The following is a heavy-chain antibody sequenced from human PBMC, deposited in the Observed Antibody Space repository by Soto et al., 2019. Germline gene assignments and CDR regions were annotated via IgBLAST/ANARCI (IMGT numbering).Heavy chain of an antibody. D-gene: IGHD4-17*01. CDR1: GGSISSGGYF. J-gene: IGHJ3*01. Sequence: PSETLSLTCVVSGGSISSGGYFWSWIRQPPGKGLEWIGYIYHSGSTYYNPSLKSRVTISVDRSKNQFSLKLSSVTAADTAVYYCARAYGLDAFDFWGQGTMVTVSS. CDR2: IYHSGST. V-gene: IGHV4-30-2*01. CDR3: ARAYGLDAFDF.